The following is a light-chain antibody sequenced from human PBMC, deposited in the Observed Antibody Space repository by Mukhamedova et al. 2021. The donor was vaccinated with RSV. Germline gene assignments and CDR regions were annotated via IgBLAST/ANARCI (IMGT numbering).Light chain of an antibody. CDR2: GNS. CDR3: KSYDSSLSGSV. J-gene: IGLJ2*01. CDR1: SSNIGAGYD. V-gene: IGLV1-40*01. Sequence: VTISCTGSSSNIGAGYDVHWYQQLPGTAPKLLIYGNSNRPSGVPDRFSGSKSGTSASLAITGLQAEDEADYYCKSYDSSLSGSVF.